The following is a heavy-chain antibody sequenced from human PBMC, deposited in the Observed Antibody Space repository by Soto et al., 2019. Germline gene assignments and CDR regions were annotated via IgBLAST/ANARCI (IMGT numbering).Heavy chain of an antibody. Sequence: GGSLRLSCEASGFAFVVHSMNWVRQVPGRGLEWVASITSNSVYIWYADSVRGRFTISRDNAKKSVYLRLRGLRDDDTAVYYCALGGSCDESGHYRRLVFDYWGQGALVTVSS. J-gene: IGHJ4*02. CDR3: ALGGSCDESGHYRRLVFDY. CDR1: GFAFVVHS. V-gene: IGHV3-21*01. D-gene: IGHD3-3*01. CDR2: ITSNSVYI.